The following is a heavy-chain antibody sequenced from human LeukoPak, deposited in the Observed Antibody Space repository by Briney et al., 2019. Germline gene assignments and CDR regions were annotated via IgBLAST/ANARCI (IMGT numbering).Heavy chain of an antibody. V-gene: IGHV4-34*01. CDR2: IYHSGTS. Sequence: PSETLSLTCAVYTGSFSGYSWTWLRQSPGKGLEWIGEIYHSGTSKYNPSLKSRVTISVDMSKNHFSLRLSSVTAADTAMYYCARGTLYSGWSYYFDYWGQGSQVTVSS. J-gene: IGHJ4*02. CDR1: TGSFSGYS. D-gene: IGHD6-19*01. CDR3: ARGTLYSGWSYYFDY.